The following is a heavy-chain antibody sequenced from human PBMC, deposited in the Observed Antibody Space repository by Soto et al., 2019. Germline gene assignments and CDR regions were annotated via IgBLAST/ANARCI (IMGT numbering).Heavy chain of an antibody. CDR1: GGSISSSSYY. CDR3: ARHRGSSRVRFDP. D-gene: IGHD6-13*01. CDR2: IYYSGST. J-gene: IGHJ5*02. Sequence: LSLTCTVSGGSISSSSYYWGWIRQPPGKGLEWIGSIYYSGSTYYNPSPKSRVTISVDTSKNQFSLKLSSVTAADTAVYYCARHRGSSRVRFDPWGQGTLVTVSS. V-gene: IGHV4-39*01.